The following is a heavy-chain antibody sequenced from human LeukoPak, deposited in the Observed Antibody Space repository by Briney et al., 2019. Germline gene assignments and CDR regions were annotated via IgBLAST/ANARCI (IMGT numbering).Heavy chain of an antibody. CDR1: GDSVSSKSAT. D-gene: IGHD6-19*01. CDR3: ARDPRISSGWQFDY. Sequence: SQTLSLTCAISGDSVSSKSATWNWLRQYPSSGLEWLGKTYYRSRWYNDSALSVKSRITINPDTSKNQFSLHLNSVTPEDTAVYYCARDPRISSGWQFDYWGQGTLVTVSS. V-gene: IGHV6-1*01. CDR2: TYYRSRWYN. J-gene: IGHJ4*02.